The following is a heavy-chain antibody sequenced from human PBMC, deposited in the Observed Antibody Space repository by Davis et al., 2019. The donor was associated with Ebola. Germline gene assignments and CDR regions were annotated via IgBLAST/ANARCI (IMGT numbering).Heavy chain of an antibody. CDR2: ITWNSGNI. D-gene: IGHD5-12*01. V-gene: IGHV3-9*01. CDR3: VKLTSTVATTDY. Sequence: GGSLRLSCAASGFTFDDYAMHWVRQAPGKGLEWVSGITWNSGNIGHADSVKGRFTISRDNAKNSLYLQMTNLRPEDTAVYYCVKLTSTVATTDYWGQGTLVTVSS. J-gene: IGHJ4*02. CDR1: GFTFDDYA.